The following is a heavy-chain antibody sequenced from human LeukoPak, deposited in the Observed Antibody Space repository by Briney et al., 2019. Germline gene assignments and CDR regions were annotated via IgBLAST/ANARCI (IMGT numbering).Heavy chain of an antibody. J-gene: IGHJ3*02. CDR1: GFTFSSYG. D-gene: IGHD1-26*01. CDR3: ARLCIVGTKSAFDI. CDR2: ISSSSSYI. Sequence: GGSLRLSCAASGFTFSSYGMNWVRQAPGKGLEWVSFISSSSSYINYADSVKGRFTISRDNAKKSLYLQMNSLRAEDTAVYYCARLCIVGTKSAFDIWGQGTMVTVSS. V-gene: IGHV3-21*01.